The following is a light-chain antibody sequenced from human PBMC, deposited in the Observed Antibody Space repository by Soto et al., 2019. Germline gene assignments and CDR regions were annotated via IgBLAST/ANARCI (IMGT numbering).Light chain of an antibody. V-gene: IGKV3-20*01. Sequence: EIVMTQSPGTLSLSPGEGATLSCRASRSINSNYLAWYQQKPGQAPSLLTYGASRRATDVPDRFSASGSGTDFALTISRLEPEDVAVYYCQQYGSSGTFGQGTKVEIK. J-gene: IGKJ1*01. CDR2: GAS. CDR1: RSINSNY. CDR3: QQYGSSGT.